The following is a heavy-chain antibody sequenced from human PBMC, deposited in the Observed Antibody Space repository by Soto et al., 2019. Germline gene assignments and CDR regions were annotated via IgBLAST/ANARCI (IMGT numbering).Heavy chain of an antibody. D-gene: IGHD3-16*01. CDR3: ARVGGWERPDGMDV. CDR1: GYTFTSYA. J-gene: IGHJ6*02. V-gene: IGHV1-3*05. Sequence: QVQLVQSGAEEKKPGASVKVSCKASGYTFTSYAMHWVRQAPGQRLEWMGWINAGNGNTKYSQKFQGRVTITRDTSASTAYMELSSLRSEDTAVYYCARVGGWERPDGMDVWGQGTTVTVSS. CDR2: INAGNGNT.